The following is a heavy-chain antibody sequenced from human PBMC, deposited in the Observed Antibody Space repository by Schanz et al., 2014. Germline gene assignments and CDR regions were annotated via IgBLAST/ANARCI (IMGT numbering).Heavy chain of an antibody. J-gene: IGHJ4*02. CDR1: GITFSDYA. CDR3: VRDYNWGFDN. D-gene: IGHD7-27*01. Sequence: EVQLVESGGGLVQPGGSLRLSCAASGITFSDYAMSWVRQAPGKGLEWISYIKISGDVFYTDSVKGRFTISRDNAKSSLYLQMSSLRDEDTAIYYCVRDYNWGFDNWGQGTLVTVSS. CDR2: IKISGDV. V-gene: IGHV3-48*02.